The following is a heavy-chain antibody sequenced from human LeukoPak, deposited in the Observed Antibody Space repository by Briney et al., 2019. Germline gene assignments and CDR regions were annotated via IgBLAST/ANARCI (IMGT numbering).Heavy chain of an antibody. CDR3: ASGGGDATSGYYDAFDI. Sequence: GASVKVSCKASGYSFTNYGISWVRQAPGQGLEWMGWISAYNGNTNYAPRLQGRVTMTTDTSTRTAYMELRSLRSDDTAVYFCASGGGDATSGYYDAFDIWCQGTMVTVSS. J-gene: IGHJ3*02. V-gene: IGHV1-18*01. D-gene: IGHD3-22*01. CDR2: ISAYNGNT. CDR1: GYSFTNYG.